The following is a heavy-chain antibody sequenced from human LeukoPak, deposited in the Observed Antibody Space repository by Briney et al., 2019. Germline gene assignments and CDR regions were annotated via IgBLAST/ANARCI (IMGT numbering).Heavy chain of an antibody. V-gene: IGHV3-30*02. J-gene: IGHJ4*02. CDR3: AKDGYGSGSYFDY. Sequence: GGSLRLSCATSGFTLSIYGMHWVRQAPGKGLEWVTFIRYDGSNKYYADSVKGRFTISRDNSKNTLYLQMNSLRTEDTAVYYCAKDGYGSGSYFDYWGQGTLVTVSS. CDR1: GFTLSIYG. D-gene: IGHD3-10*01. CDR2: IRYDGSNK.